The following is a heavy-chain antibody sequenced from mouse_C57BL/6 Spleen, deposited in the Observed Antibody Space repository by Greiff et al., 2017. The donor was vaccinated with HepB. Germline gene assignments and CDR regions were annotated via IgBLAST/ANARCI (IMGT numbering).Heavy chain of an antibody. Sequence: QVQLQQSGAELVRPGTSVKMSCKASGYTFTNYWIGWAKQRPGHGLEWIGDIYPGGGYTNYNEKFKGKATLTADKSSSTAYMQFSSLTSEDSAIYYCARGDYYGSSYVFAYWGQGTLVTVSA. V-gene: IGHV1-63*01. CDR1: GYTFTNYW. J-gene: IGHJ3*01. D-gene: IGHD1-1*01. CDR3: ARGDYYGSSYVFAY. CDR2: IYPGGGYT.